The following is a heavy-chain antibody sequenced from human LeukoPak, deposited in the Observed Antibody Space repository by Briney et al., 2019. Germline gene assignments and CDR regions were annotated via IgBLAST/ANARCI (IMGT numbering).Heavy chain of an antibody. J-gene: IGHJ6*02. CDR3: AKDKEDGDYYYGMDV. Sequence: GGSLRLSCAASGFTFDDYAVHWVRQAPGKGLEWVSGISWNSGSIGYADSVKGRFTISRDNAKNSLYLQMNSLRAEDTALYYCAKDKEDGDYYYGMDVWGQGTTVTVSS. D-gene: IGHD4-17*01. CDR2: ISWNSGSI. CDR1: GFTFDDYA. V-gene: IGHV3-9*01.